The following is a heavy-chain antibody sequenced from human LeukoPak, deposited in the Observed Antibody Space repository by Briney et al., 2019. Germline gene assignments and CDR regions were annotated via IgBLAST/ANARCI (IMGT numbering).Heavy chain of an antibody. V-gene: IGHV1-18*01. CDR1: GYTFTSYG. J-gene: IGHJ6*02. CDR2: ISAYNGNT. CDR3: ARVVVVAGGRKPYYYYGMDV. D-gene: IGHD2-15*01. Sequence: GASVKVSCKASGYTFTSYGISWVRQAPGQGLEWMGWISAYNGNTNYAQKLQGRVTMTTDTSTSTAYMELRSLRSDDTAVYYCARVVVVAGGRKPYYYYGMDVWGQGTTVSV.